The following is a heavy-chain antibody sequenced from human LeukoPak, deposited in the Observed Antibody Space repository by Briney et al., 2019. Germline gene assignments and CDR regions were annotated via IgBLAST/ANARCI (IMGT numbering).Heavy chain of an antibody. CDR2: ISAYNGNT. V-gene: IGHV1-18*01. CDR3: ARSIPKITMVRGVIISLQFNWFDP. J-gene: IGHJ5*02. CDR1: GYTFTSYG. D-gene: IGHD3-10*01. Sequence: ASVKVSCKASGYTFTSYGISWVRQAPGQGLEWMGWISAYNGNTNYAQKLQGRVTITADESTSTAYMELSSLRSEDTAVYYCARSIPKITMVRGVIISLQFNWFDPWGQGTLVTVSS.